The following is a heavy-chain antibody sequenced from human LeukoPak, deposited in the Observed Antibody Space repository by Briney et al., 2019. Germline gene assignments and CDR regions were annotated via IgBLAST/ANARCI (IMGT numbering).Heavy chain of an antibody. Sequence: SETLSLTRTVSGGSISSGGYYWSWIRQHPGKGLEWIGYIYYSGSTYYNPSLKSRVTISVDTSKNQFSLKLSSVTAADTAVYYCAAQDVNWFDPWGQGTLVTVSS. CDR3: AAQDVNWFDP. J-gene: IGHJ5*02. V-gene: IGHV4-31*03. CDR2: IYYSGST. D-gene: IGHD2-15*01. CDR1: GGSISSGGYY.